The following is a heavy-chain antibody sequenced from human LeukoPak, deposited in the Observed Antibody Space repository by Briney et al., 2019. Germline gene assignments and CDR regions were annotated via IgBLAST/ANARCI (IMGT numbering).Heavy chain of an antibody. V-gene: IGHV3-11*04. J-gene: IGHJ5*02. Sequence: PGGSLRLSCAASGFTFSDYYMRWIRQAPGKGLEWVSSISSSASTIHYADSVKGRFTISRDNSKNTLYLEMNSLRAEDTAVYYCAKDLMRDRWFGESWGQGTLVTVSS. CDR2: ISSSASTI. CDR1: GFTFSDYY. CDR3: AKDLMRDRWFGES. D-gene: IGHD3-10*01.